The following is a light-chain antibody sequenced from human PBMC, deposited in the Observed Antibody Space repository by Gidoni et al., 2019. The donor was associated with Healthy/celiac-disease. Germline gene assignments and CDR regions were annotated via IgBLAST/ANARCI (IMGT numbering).Light chain of an antibody. CDR2: GAS. Sequence: EIVLTQSPGTLSLSPGERATLSCRASQSVSSSYLAWYQQKPGQAPRLLIYGASSRAPVIPDRCSGSGSGTDFTLTISRLEPEDFAVYYCQQYGSSPFTFXPXTKVDIK. V-gene: IGKV3-20*01. CDR3: QQYGSSPFT. CDR1: QSVSSSY. J-gene: IGKJ3*01.